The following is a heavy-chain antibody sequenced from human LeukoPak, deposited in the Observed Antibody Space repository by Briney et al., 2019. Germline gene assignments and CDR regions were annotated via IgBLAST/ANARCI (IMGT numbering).Heavy chain of an antibody. CDR1: GDSISSYY. CDR3: AREVSNWFDL. V-gene: IGHV4-4*09. D-gene: IGHD4-11*01. J-gene: IGHJ5*02. Sequence: SETLSLTCTVSGDSISSYYWSWIRQPPGKGLEWIGYIHTSGSTNYNPSLKSRVTISVDTSKNQFSLKLSSVTAADTAVYYCAREVSNWFDLWGQGTLVTVSS. CDR2: IHTSGST.